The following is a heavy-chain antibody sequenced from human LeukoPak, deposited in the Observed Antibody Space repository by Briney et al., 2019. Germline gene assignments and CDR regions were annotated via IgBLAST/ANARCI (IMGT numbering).Heavy chain of an antibody. CDR2: IYYSGST. V-gene: IGHV4-59*01. Sequence: PSETLSLTCTVSGGSISSYYWSWIRQPPGKGLEWIGYIYYSGSTNYNPSLKSRVTISVDTSKNQFSLKLSSVTAADTAVYYCARTYCSGGSCYWNDYWGQGTLVTVSS. J-gene: IGHJ4*02. CDR1: GGSISSYY. CDR3: ARTYCSGGSCYWNDY. D-gene: IGHD2-15*01.